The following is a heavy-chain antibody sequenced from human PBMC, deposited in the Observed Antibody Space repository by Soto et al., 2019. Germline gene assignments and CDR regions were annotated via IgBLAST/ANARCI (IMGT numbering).Heavy chain of an antibody. Sequence: EVQLVQSGAELKKPGESLKISCEGSGYSFNTYWLGWVRQMPGKGLESMGIIYPGDSDTRYSPCFQGQVTISADNSIRTAYLQWSTLKAADTGMYYCARYSGFGGRDSWYIDLWGRGTLVTVSS. CDR2: IYPGDSDT. V-gene: IGHV5-51*01. CDR1: GYSFNTYW. D-gene: IGHD2-21*01. CDR3: ARYSGFGGRDSWYIDL. J-gene: IGHJ2*01.